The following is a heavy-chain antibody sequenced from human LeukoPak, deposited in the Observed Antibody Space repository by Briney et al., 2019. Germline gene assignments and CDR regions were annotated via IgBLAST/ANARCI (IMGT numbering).Heavy chain of an antibody. CDR3: ARWTSLAVAGTVWFDP. V-gene: IGHV5-10-1*04. D-gene: IGHD6-19*01. J-gene: IGHJ5*02. Sequence: GESLKISCKGSGYSFTSYWISWVRQMPGKGLEWMGRIDPSDSYTNYSPSFQGQVTISADKSISTAYLQWSSLKASDTAMYYCARWTSLAVAGTVWFDPWGQGTLVTVSS. CDR1: GYSFTSYW. CDR2: IDPSDSYT.